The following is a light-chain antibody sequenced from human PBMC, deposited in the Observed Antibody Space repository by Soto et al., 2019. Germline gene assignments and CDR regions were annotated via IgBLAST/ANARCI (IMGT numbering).Light chain of an antibody. CDR2: DAS. CDR1: QGIGDT. V-gene: IGKV3-11*01. CDR3: QQRRKWPPEVT. J-gene: IGKJ5*01. Sequence: EVVMRQSPATLSVSPGEGATLSCRASQGIGDTLAWYQHKPGQAPRLLIYDASNRATGISARFSGSGSGTDFTLTISSLETEDFAVYYCQQRRKWPPEVTFGQGTRLESK.